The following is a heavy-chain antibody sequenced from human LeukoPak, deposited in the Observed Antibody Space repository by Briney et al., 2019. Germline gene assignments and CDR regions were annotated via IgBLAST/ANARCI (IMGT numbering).Heavy chain of an antibody. V-gene: IGHV3-30*04. CDR2: VSYDGSIT. D-gene: IGHD2-15*01. Sequence: GGSLRLSCAASGFTFDDYAMHWVRQAPGRGLEWLAVVSYDGSITYYADSVHGRFTISRDNSKDTVFLQMTGLRPDDTAVYYCARDRLRLGYERTNWFDPWGQGTLVTVSS. J-gene: IGHJ5*02. CDR1: GFTFDDYA. CDR3: ARDRLRLGYERTNWFDP.